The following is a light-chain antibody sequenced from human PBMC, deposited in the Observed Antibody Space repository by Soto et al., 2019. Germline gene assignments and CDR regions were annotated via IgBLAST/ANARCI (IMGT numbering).Light chain of an antibody. CDR1: QSISSW. Sequence: DIQMTQSPSTLSASVGDRVTITCRASQSISSWLAWYQQKPGKAPKLLIYDASSLESGVPSRLSGSGSGTQFTLTISSLQPDDFATYYCQQDNSYSSLTFGGGTKVEIK. CDR3: QQDNSYSSLT. CDR2: DAS. V-gene: IGKV1-5*01. J-gene: IGKJ4*01.